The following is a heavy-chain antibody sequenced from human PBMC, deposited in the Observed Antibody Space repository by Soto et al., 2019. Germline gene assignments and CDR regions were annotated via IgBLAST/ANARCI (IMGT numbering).Heavy chain of an antibody. CDR1: GYTFTTYG. Sequence: QVQLVQSGAEVRKPGASVKVSCKACGYTFTTYGISWVRQAPGQGLEWMGWISGYNGHTKYAQKFQGRVTMTTDTSTSTDYMDLRSLRSDDTAVFYCAREAEMPYYYYGLDVWGQGTTVTVSS. D-gene: IGHD2-2*01. CDR3: AREAEMPYYYYGLDV. V-gene: IGHV1-18*01. J-gene: IGHJ6*02. CDR2: ISGYNGHT.